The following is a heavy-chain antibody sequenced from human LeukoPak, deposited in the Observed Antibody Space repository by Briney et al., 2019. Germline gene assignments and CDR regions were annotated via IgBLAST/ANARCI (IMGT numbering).Heavy chain of an antibody. Sequence: PGGSLRLSCAASGFSFSSYEMNWVRQAPGKGLEWVSYITSSGNTIYYADSVKGRFTISRDNAKNSLFLQMNSLRGEDTAVYYYARAPYSSGWSRLDYWGQGILVTVSS. D-gene: IGHD6-19*01. V-gene: IGHV3-48*03. CDR2: ITSSGNTI. CDR3: ARAPYSSGWSRLDY. J-gene: IGHJ4*02. CDR1: GFSFSSYE.